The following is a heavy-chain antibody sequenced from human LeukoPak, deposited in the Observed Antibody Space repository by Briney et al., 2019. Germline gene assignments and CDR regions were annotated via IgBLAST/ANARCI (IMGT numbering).Heavy chain of an antibody. V-gene: IGHV3-74*01. Sequence: GGSLGLSCAASGFTFSSYWMHWVRQAPGKGLVWVSRINSDGSSTSYADSVKGRFTISRDNAKNTLYLQMNSLRAEDTAVYYCARVRGSGSYYPPHYYYYYGMDVWGQGTTVTVSS. CDR2: INSDGSST. D-gene: IGHD3-10*01. CDR3: ARVRGSGSYYPPHYYYYYGMDV. CDR1: GFTFSSYW. J-gene: IGHJ6*02.